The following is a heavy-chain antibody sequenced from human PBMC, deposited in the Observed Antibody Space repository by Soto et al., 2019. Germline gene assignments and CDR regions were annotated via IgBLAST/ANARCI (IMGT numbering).Heavy chain of an antibody. J-gene: IGHJ6*02. V-gene: IGHV3-33*01. D-gene: IGHD4-17*01. CDR2: IWYDGSNK. CDR1: GFTFSSYG. Sequence: PGGSLRLSCAASGFTFSSYGMHWVRQAPGKGLEWVAVIWYDGSNKYYADSVKGRFTISRDNSKNTLYLQMNSLRAEDTAVYYCARGGETTVTTSYYYGMDVWGQGTTVTVSS. CDR3: ARGGETTVTTSYYYGMDV.